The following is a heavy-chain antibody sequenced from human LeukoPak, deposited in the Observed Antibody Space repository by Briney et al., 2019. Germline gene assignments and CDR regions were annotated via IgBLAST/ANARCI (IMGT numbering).Heavy chain of an antibody. V-gene: IGHV3-23*01. D-gene: IGHD4-23*01. CDR2: ISGSGGST. CDR1: GFTFSSYA. J-gene: IGHJ4*02. CDR3: AKELRSGGVVTNFDY. Sequence: PGGSLRLSCAASGFTFSSYAMSWVRQAPGKGLEWVSAISGSGGSTYYADSVKGRFTISRNNSKDTLYVQMDSLRAEDTAIYYCAKELRSGGVVTNFDYWGQGTLVIVSP.